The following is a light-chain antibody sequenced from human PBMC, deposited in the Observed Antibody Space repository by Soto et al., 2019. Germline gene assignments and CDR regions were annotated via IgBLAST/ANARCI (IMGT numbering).Light chain of an antibody. Sequence: EIVLTQSPGTLSLSPGERATLSCRASQSVSSSYFAWYQQKPGQAPRLLIYGASSRATGIPDRFSGSGSGTDFTLTISRREPEDFAVYYCQQYSSSPLTFGGGTKVEIK. V-gene: IGKV3-20*01. CDR2: GAS. CDR1: QSVSSSY. CDR3: QQYSSSPLT. J-gene: IGKJ4*01.